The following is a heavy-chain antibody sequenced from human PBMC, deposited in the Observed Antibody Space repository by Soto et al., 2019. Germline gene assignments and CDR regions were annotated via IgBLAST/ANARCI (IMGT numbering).Heavy chain of an antibody. V-gene: IGHV1-18*01. D-gene: IGHD2-2*02. Sequence: GASVKVSCKASGYTFTSYGISWVRQAPGQGLEWMGWISAYNGNTNYAQKLQGRVTMTTDTSTSTAYMELRSLRSDDTAVYYCAGDPRCSSTSCYTVGWFDPWGQGTLVTVSS. CDR3: AGDPRCSSTSCYTVGWFDP. CDR2: ISAYNGNT. CDR1: GYTFTSYG. J-gene: IGHJ5*02.